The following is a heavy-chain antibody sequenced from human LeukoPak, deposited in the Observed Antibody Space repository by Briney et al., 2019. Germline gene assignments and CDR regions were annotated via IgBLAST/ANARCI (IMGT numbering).Heavy chain of an antibody. D-gene: IGHD2-15*01. J-gene: IGHJ4*02. Sequence: PGGSLRLSCAASGFTFSSYSMNWVRQAPGKGLEWVSSISSSSSYIYYADSVKGRFTISRDNAKNSLYLQMNSLRAEDTAVYYCVRGADTGCSSDSWGQGTLVTVSS. V-gene: IGHV3-21*01. CDR3: VRGADTGCSSDS. CDR1: GFTFSSYS. CDR2: ISSSSSYI.